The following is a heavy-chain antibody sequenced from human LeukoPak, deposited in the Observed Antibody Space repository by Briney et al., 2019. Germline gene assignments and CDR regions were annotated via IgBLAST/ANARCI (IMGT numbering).Heavy chain of an antibody. J-gene: IGHJ3*01. CDR1: GGSISSSSYY. CDR3: AKSTYYYDTFVNAFDF. CDR2: IYYGGST. Sequence: PSETLSLTCTVSGGSISSSSYYWGWIRQPPGKGLEWIGSIYYGGSTYYNASLRSRVTTSVDTSKNQFSLKLSSVTAADTAVYHCAKSTYYYDTFVNAFDFWGQGTVVTVSS. V-gene: IGHV4-39*07. D-gene: IGHD3-22*01.